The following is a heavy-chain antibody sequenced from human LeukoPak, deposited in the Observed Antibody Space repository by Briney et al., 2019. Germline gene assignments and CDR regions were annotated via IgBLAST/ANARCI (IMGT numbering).Heavy chain of an antibody. CDR2: IIPIFGTA. V-gene: IGHV1-69*13. J-gene: IGHJ5*02. Sequence: SVKVSCKASGGTFSSYAISWVRQAPGQGLEWMGGIIPIFGTANYAQKLQGRVTITADESTSTAYMELSSLRSEDTAVYYCARSKVPGYCSSTSCYTQNWFDPWGQGTLVTVSS. CDR3: ARSKVPGYCSSTSCYTQNWFDP. D-gene: IGHD2-2*02. CDR1: GGTFSSYA.